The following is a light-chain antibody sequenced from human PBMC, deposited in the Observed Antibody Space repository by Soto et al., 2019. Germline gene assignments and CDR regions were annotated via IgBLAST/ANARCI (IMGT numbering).Light chain of an antibody. CDR1: QTISTW. V-gene: IGKV1-5*01. CDR3: QQYTNTNNTWM. CDR2: DAS. Sequence: GNRVTLTFRASQTISTWMAWYQQKPGKAPTLLVYDASTLQSGVASRFSGSGSGTEFTLIISGLQPDDSATYYCQQYTNTNNTWMFGQGTKVDI. J-gene: IGKJ1*01.